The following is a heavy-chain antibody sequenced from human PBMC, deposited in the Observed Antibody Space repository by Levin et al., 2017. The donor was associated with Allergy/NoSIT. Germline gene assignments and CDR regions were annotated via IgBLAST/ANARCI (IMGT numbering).Heavy chain of an antibody. CDR2: INHSGNT. J-gene: IGHJ3*01. CDR3: ASGQGYAFDF. CDR1: GGSFSGYY. V-gene: IGHV4-34*01. Sequence: SQTLSLTCAVYGGSFSGYYWSWIRQPPGKGLEWIGEINHSGNTKYNPSLKSRVTISTDTSKTQFSLKLRSVTAADTAVYYCASGQGYAFDFWGQGTMVTVSS.